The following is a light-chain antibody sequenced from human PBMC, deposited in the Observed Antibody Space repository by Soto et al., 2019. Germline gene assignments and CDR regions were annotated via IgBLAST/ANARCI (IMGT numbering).Light chain of an antibody. CDR2: GAS. J-gene: IGKJ5*01. CDR3: QQYVSSLP. CDR1: QSASSSY. V-gene: IGKV3-20*01. Sequence: DIAWTPSPGTLSFSPGDRATLSCRASQSASSSYLAWYQQRPGQAPRLLIYGASSRATGIPDRFSGSGSGTDFTLTISRLEPEDFAVYSCQQYVSSLPLGQGTRLEIK.